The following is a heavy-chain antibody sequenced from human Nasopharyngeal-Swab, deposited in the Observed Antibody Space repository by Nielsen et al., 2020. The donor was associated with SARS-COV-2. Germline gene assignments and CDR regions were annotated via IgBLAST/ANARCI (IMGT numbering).Heavy chain of an antibody. CDR3: ATVKTYYYESSGDRGDAFDI. CDR1: GGTFSSYA. V-gene: IGHV1-69*13. CDR2: IIPIFGTA. J-gene: IGHJ3*02. Sequence: SVKVSCKASGGTFSSYAISWVRQAPGQGLEWMGGIIPIFGTANYAQKFQGRVTITADESTSTAYMELSSLRSEDTAVYYCATVKTYYYESSGDRGDAFDIWGQGTMVTVS. D-gene: IGHD3-22*01.